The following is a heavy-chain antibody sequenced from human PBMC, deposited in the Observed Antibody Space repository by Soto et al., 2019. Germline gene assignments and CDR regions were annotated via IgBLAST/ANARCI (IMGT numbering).Heavy chain of an antibody. Sequence: EVQLLESGGGLVQPGGSLRLSCAASGFTFSSYAMSWVRQAPGKGLEWVSAISGSGGSTYYADSVKGRFTISRDNSKNTRDLQMNSLRAEDTAAYSCAKDGRFFSVIAVTDYWGQGTLVTVSS. D-gene: IGHD3-3*01. CDR2: ISGSGGST. CDR3: AKDGRFFSVIAVTDY. CDR1: GFTFSSYA. J-gene: IGHJ4*02. V-gene: IGHV3-23*01.